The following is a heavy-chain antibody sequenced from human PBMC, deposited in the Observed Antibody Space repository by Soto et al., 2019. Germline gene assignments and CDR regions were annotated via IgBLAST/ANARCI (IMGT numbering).Heavy chain of an antibody. CDR2: IYYSGST. Sequence: QVQLQESGPGLVKPSETLSLTCTVSGGSISSYYWSWIRQPPGKGLEWIGYIYYSGSTNYNPSLNSXXXISVATSTSQXXLXLXXVPGADTAVYYCARAAYGDYVSSFVGQQAQDAFDIWGQGTMVTVSS. CDR1: GGSISSYY. D-gene: IGHD4-17*01. CDR3: ARAAYGDYVSSFVGQQAQDAFDI. V-gene: IGHV4-59*01. J-gene: IGHJ3*02.